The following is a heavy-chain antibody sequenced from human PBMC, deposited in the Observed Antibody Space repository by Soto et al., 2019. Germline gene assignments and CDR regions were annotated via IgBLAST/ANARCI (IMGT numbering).Heavy chain of an antibody. J-gene: IGHJ4*02. V-gene: IGHV3-53*01. D-gene: IGHD3-10*01. CDR1: GFTVSNNY. Sequence: EVQLVESGGGLIQPGGSLRLSCAVSGFTVSNNYMSWVRQAPGKGLEGVSVIYSGGYTAYGDSVKGRFTISRDNSKNTLCLQKNGRGPADPAVYYWGTRGGGGGYWGQGTLVTVSS. CDR3: GTRGGGGGY. CDR2: IYSGGYT.